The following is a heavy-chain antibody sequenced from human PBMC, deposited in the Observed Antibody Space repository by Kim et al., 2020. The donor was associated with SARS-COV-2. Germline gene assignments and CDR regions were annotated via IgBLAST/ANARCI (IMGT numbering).Heavy chain of an antibody. CDR3: AREGIIVRWLQLGPFDY. Sequence: GGSLRLSCAASGFTFSSYAMHWVRQAPGKGLEWVAVISYDGSNKYYADSVKGRFTISRDNSKNTLYLQMNSLRAEDTAVYYCAREGIIVRWLQLGPFDY. CDR1: GFTFSSYA. J-gene: IGHJ4*01. V-gene: IGHV3-30-3*01. D-gene: IGHD5-12*01. CDR2: ISYDGSNK.